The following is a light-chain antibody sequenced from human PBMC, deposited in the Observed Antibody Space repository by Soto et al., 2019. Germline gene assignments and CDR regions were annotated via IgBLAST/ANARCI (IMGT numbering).Light chain of an antibody. CDR1: SSSIGSNT. CDR2: SND. Sequence: QSVLTQPPSASGTPGQRVTIFCSGSSSSIGSNTVNWYQQFPGTAPKLLIFSNDERPSGVPDRFSGPKSGTSASLAISGLQSEDEADYYCASWDDSLDGFVFGAGTKGTVL. J-gene: IGLJ1*01. V-gene: IGLV1-44*01. CDR3: ASWDDSLDGFV.